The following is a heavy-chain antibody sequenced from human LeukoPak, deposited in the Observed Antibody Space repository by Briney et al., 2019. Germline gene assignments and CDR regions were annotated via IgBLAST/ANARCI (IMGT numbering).Heavy chain of an antibody. CDR1: GGPISSSSYY. J-gene: IGHJ4*02. V-gene: IGHV4-39*01. CDR3: AKHYHNDAQASFHY. Sequence: SETLSLTCTVSGGPISSSSYYWGWIRQPPGKGLEWIGSFYYSGYTYYNPSLNSRVIISVDTSKNQFSLRLSSVTAADTAIYYCAKHYHNDAQASFHYWGQGTLVTVSS. CDR2: FYYSGYT. D-gene: IGHD3-22*01.